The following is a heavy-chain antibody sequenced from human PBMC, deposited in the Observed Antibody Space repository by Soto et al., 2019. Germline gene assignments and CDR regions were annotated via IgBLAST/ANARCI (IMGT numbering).Heavy chain of an antibody. Sequence: SVKVSCKASVGTFSSYAISGVRQAPGQGLEWMGAIIPIFGTANYAQKFQGRVTITADESTSTAYMELSSLRSGDTAVYYCASSVTMVRGVIIPELDAFDIWGQGTMVTV. CDR1: VGTFSSYA. V-gene: IGHV1-69*13. CDR2: IIPIFGTA. J-gene: IGHJ3*02. CDR3: ASSVTMVRGVIIPELDAFDI. D-gene: IGHD3-10*01.